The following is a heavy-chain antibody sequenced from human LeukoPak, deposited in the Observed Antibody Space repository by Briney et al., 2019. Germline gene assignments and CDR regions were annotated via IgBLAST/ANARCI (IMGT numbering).Heavy chain of an antibody. Sequence: SETLSLTCTVAGGSISSSSYYWGWIRQPPGRGLEWIGSIYYSGNTYYNPSLKSRVTIFVDTSKNQFSLKLSSVTAADTAVYYCASIYTAMVSFDYWGQGTLVIVSS. J-gene: IGHJ4*02. CDR1: GGSISSSSYY. CDR2: IYYSGNT. V-gene: IGHV4-39*01. D-gene: IGHD5-18*01. CDR3: ASIYTAMVSFDY.